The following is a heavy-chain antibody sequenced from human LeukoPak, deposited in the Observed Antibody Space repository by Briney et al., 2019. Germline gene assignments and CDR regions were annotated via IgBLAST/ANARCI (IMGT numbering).Heavy chain of an antibody. Sequence: GGSLRLSCAASGFTFDDYGMSWVRQAPGKGLEWVSGINWNGGSTGYADSVKGRFTISRDNAKNFLYLQMNSLRAEDTALYHCARGPYYYDSSGYGGAFDIWGQGTMVTVSS. D-gene: IGHD3-22*01. V-gene: IGHV3-20*01. J-gene: IGHJ3*02. CDR1: GFTFDDYG. CDR3: ARGPYYYDSSGYGGAFDI. CDR2: INWNGGST.